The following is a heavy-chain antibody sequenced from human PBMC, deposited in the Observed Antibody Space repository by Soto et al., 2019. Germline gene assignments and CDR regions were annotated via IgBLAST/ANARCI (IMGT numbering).Heavy chain of an antibody. CDR1: GVSVTSGSFY. CDR2: GYYSGNT. J-gene: IGHJ6*02. D-gene: IGHD3-22*01. V-gene: IGHV4-61*01. Sequence: SETLSLTCTVSGVSVTSGSFYWSWVRPPPGKGLEWIGYGYYSGNTGYSPSLKSRVTISVDTSKNQFSLMLSSVTAADTAVYYCARARYYDTRGYAFHYAVDVWGQGTTVTVSS. CDR3: ARARYYDTRGYAFHYAVDV.